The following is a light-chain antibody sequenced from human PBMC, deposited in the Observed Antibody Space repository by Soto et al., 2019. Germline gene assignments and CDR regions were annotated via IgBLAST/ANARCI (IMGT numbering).Light chain of an antibody. CDR3: CSYASSSTYV. Sequence: QSALTPPASVSGSPGQSITISCTGTSSDVGSYNLVSWYQQHPGKAPKLMIYEVTKRPSGVSDRFSGSKSGNTASLTISGLQAEDEADYYCCSYASSSTYVFGTGTKVTVL. CDR2: EVT. CDR1: SSDVGSYNL. J-gene: IGLJ1*01. V-gene: IGLV2-23*02.